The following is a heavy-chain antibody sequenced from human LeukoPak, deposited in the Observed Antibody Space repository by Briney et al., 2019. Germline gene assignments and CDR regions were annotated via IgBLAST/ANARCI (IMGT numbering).Heavy chain of an antibody. Sequence: PSETLSLTCTVSGGSVSSGSYYWSWIRQPPGKGLEWIGYIYYSGSTNYNPSLKSRVTISVDTSKNQFSLKLSSVTAADTAVYYCVRDGEGVAISVNYWFDPWGQGTLVTVSS. CDR1: GGSVSSGSYY. J-gene: IGHJ5*02. CDR3: VRDGEGVAISVNYWFDP. V-gene: IGHV4-61*01. CDR2: IYYSGST. D-gene: IGHD3-10*01.